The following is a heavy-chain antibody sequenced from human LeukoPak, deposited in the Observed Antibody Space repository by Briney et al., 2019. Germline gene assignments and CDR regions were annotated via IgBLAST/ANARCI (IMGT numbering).Heavy chain of an antibody. D-gene: IGHD2-2*01. CDR1: GYSISSGYY. Sequence: SETLSLTCTVSGYSISSGYYWGWIRQPPGKGLEWIGSIYHSGSTYYNPSLKSRVTISVDTSKNQFSLKLSSVTAADTAVYYCARETQYCSSTSCFNLWGQGTLVTVSS. V-gene: IGHV4-38-2*02. J-gene: IGHJ5*02. CDR3: ARETQYCSSTSCFNL. CDR2: IYHSGST.